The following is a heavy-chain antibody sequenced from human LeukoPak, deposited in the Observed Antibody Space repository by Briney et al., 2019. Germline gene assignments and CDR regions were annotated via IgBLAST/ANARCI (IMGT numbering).Heavy chain of an antibody. D-gene: IGHD3-22*01. CDR3: ARGPYYYDSSGYKIYYFDY. J-gene: IGHJ4*02. CDR2: IYYSGST. V-gene: IGHV4-39*07. CDR1: GGSISSSSYY. Sequence: ETLSLTCTVSGGSISSSSYYWGWIRQPPGKGLEWIGSIYYSGSTYYNPSLKSRVTISVDTSKNQFSLKLSSVTAADTAVYYCARGPYYYDSSGYKIYYFDYWGQGTLVTVSS.